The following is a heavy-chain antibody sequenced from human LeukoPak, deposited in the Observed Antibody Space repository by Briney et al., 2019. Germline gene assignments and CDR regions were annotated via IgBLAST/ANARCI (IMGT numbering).Heavy chain of an antibody. D-gene: IGHD3-9*01. Sequence: PGGSLRLSCAASGFTFTTYWMSWVRQAPGKGLEWVANIKQDGSEKYYVDSVKGRFTISRDNAKNSLYLQMNSLRAEDTAAYYCARDRYDILTGYNDAFDVWGRGTKVTVSS. CDR2: IKQDGSEK. CDR1: GFTFTTYW. V-gene: IGHV3-7*01. J-gene: IGHJ3*01. CDR3: ARDRYDILTGYNDAFDV.